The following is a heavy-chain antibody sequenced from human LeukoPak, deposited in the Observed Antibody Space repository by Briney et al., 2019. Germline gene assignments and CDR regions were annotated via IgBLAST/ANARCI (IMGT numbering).Heavy chain of an antibody. V-gene: IGHV3-23*01. CDR1: GFTFSSYA. D-gene: IGHD1-26*01. J-gene: IGHJ4*02. CDR3: VKGDEWELLSY. Sequence: GGSLRLSCAASGFTFSSYAMSWVRQAPGKGLEWVSAISGSGGSTYYADSVKGRFTISRDNSKNTLYLQMNSLRAEDTAVYYCVKGDEWELLSYWGQGTLVTVSS. CDR2: ISGSGGST.